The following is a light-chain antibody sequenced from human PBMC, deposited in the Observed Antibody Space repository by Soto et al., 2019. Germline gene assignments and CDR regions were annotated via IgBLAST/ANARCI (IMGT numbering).Light chain of an antibody. CDR3: QQYNNWPPLT. CDR2: GAF. CDR1: QSVSFH. J-gene: IGKJ4*01. V-gene: IGKV3-15*01. Sequence: EIVMTQSPATLSVSPGETATLSCRASQSVSFHLAWYQQKPGQGPRLLIYGAFTRATGIPARFSGSGSGTDFTLTISSLQSEDFAVYYCQQYNNWPPLTFGGGTKVEIK.